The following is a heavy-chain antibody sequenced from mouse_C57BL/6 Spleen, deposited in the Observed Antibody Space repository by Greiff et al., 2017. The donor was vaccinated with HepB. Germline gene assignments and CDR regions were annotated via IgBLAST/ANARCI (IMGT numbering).Heavy chain of an antibody. Sequence: VQLQQSGPELVKPGASVKISCKASGYSFTSYYINWVKQRPGQGLEWIGWIYPGSGNTKYNEKFKGKATLTADTSSSTAYMQLSSLTSEDSAVYYCAIYYGNYGFAYWGQGTLVTVSA. CDR2: IYPGSGNT. D-gene: IGHD2-1*01. CDR3: AIYYGNYGFAY. J-gene: IGHJ3*01. V-gene: IGHV1-66*01. CDR1: GYSFTSYY.